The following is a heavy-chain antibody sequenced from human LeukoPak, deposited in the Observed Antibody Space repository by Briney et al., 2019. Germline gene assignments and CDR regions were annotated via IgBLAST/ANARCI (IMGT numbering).Heavy chain of an antibody. CDR2: ISGSGGST. D-gene: IGHD3-22*01. J-gene: IGHJ5*02. V-gene: IGHV3-23*01. CDR1: GFTFSSYA. Sequence: GGSLRLSCAASGFTFSSYAMSWVRQAPGKGLEWVSAISGSGGSTYYADSVKGRFTISRDNSKNTLYLQMNSLRAEDTAVYYCAKDLGSGYYYGWFDPWGQGTLVTVSS. CDR3: AKDLGSGYYYGWFDP.